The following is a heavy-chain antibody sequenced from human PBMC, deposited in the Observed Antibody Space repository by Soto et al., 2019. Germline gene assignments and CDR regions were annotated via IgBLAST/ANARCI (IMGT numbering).Heavy chain of an antibody. V-gene: IGHV3-33*01. CDR3: ARDINDFWSGYLY. CDR1: GFSFSSYA. J-gene: IGHJ4*02. CDR2: LWYDGSNQ. Sequence: QVQLVESGGGVVQPGTSLRLSCAASGFSFSSYAMHWVRQAPGKGLEWVAALWYDGSNQNYAESVKGRFTISRDNSKRTVYLQMNSLKAEDTAAYYCARDINDFWSGYLYWGQGTLVTVSS. D-gene: IGHD3-3*01.